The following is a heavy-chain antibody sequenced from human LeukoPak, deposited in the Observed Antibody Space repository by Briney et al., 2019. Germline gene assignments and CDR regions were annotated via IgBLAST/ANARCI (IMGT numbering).Heavy chain of an antibody. V-gene: IGHV4-31*03. D-gene: IGHD5-12*01. CDR1: GGSISSGGYY. Sequence: SQTLSLACTVSGGSISSGGYYWSWIRQHPGKGLEWIGYIYYSGSTYYNPSLKSRVTISVDTSKNQFSLKLSSVTAADTAVYYCARVPSSGYARFDYWGQGTLVTVSS. J-gene: IGHJ4*02. CDR2: IYYSGST. CDR3: ARVPSSGYARFDY.